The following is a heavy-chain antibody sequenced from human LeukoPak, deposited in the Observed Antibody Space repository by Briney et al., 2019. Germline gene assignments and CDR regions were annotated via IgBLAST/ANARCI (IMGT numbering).Heavy chain of an antibody. Sequence: GASVKVSCKASGYTFTSYGISWVRQAPGQGLEWMGWISAYNGNTNYAQKLQGRATMTTDTSTSTAYMELRSLRSDDTAVYYCARLPDYGDFSYFDYWGQGTLVTVSS. J-gene: IGHJ4*02. D-gene: IGHD4-17*01. CDR3: ARLPDYGDFSYFDY. V-gene: IGHV1-18*01. CDR1: GYTFTSYG. CDR2: ISAYNGNT.